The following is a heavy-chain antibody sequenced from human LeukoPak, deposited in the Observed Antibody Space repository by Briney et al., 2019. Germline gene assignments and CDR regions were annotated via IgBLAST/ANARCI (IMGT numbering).Heavy chain of an antibody. V-gene: IGHV1-18*01. Sequence: GASVKVPCKASGYTFTSYGISWVRQAPGQGLEWMGWITDYNRNTYYAQKFRGRVTMTIDTSTSTAYMELRSLRSDDTAVYYCARDTRYSSAWYDNWGQGTLVTVSS. D-gene: IGHD2-15*01. J-gene: IGHJ5*02. CDR3: ARDTRYSSAWYDN. CDR1: GYTFTSYG. CDR2: ITDYNRNT.